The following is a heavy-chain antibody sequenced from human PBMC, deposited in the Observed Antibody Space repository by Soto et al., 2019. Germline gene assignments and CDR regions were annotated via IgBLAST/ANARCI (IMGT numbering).Heavy chain of an antibody. J-gene: IGHJ6*02. CDR3: ARVGRGVAAAGSYYYGMDV. D-gene: IGHD6-13*01. CDR1: GGTVSSDA. CDR2: IIPIFGTA. V-gene: IGHV1-69*06. Sequence: QVQLVQSGAEVKKPGSSVKVSCKASGGTVSSDAISWVRQAPGQGLEWMGGIIPIFGTANYAQKFQGRVTITAEKATSTAYMELSSLRYDDTAMYYGARVGRGVAAAGSYYYGMDVWGQGTTVTVSS.